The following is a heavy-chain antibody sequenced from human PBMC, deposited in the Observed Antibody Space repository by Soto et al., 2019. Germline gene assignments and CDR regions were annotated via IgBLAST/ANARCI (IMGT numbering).Heavy chain of an antibody. D-gene: IGHD5-12*01. CDR2: ITPYSGVT. J-gene: IGHJ3*02. V-gene: IGHV1-2*04. CDR3: ARHRRASGFSGYDADAFDI. Sequence: QVQLVQSGAEVKKPGASVKVSCKASGYTFSGYYIHWVRLAPGQGLEWMGWITPYSGVTNFTQKFQGWVTMTRDTSISTAYMELNRLTSDDTAVYYCARHRRASGFSGYDADAFDIWGQGTMVTVSS. CDR1: GYTFSGYY.